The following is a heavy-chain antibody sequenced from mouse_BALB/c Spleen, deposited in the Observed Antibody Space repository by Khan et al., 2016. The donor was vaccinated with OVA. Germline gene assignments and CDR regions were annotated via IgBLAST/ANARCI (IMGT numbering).Heavy chain of an antibody. Sequence: EVQLQQSGPELVKPGASVKMSCKASGYTFTSYVMHWVKQKPRQGLEWIGYISPNSDGSKYNEKFRGKATLTSDKSSSTAYMELNSLTFEDSVVYYCLRSLFYYGSAYEGFAYWGQGTLVTVSA. CDR1: GYTFTSYV. J-gene: IGHJ3*01. V-gene: IGHV1S136*01. CDR2: ISPNSDGS. CDR3: LRSLFYYGSAYEGFAY. D-gene: IGHD1-1*01.